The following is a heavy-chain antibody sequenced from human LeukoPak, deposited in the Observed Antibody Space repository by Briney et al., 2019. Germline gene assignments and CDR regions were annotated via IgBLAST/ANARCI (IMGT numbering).Heavy chain of an antibody. Sequence: GGSLRLSCAASGFTFSSYSMNWVRQAPGKGLEWVSYISSSSSTIYYADSVKGRFTISRDNAKNSLYLQMNSLRAEDTAVYYCARDDVNYHGSGSYYTDAFDIWGQGTMVTVSS. CDR2: ISSSSSTI. J-gene: IGHJ3*02. V-gene: IGHV3-48*01. D-gene: IGHD3-10*01. CDR3: ARDDVNYHGSGSYYTDAFDI. CDR1: GFTFSSYS.